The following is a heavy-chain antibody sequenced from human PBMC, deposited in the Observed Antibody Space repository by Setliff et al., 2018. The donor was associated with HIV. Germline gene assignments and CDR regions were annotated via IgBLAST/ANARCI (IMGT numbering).Heavy chain of an antibody. Sequence: SETLSLTCAVYGGSFSDYYWSWIRQPLPWGLEWIGEINHSGSTNYNASLKSRVTISIDTSKNQFSLKLSSVTAAETAVYYCARQRERYNRNHGGWLDPWGQGTLVTVSS. CDR2: INHSGST. CDR3: ARQRERYNRNHGGWLDP. V-gene: IGHV4-34*01. CDR1: GGSFSDYY. J-gene: IGHJ5*02. D-gene: IGHD1-20*01.